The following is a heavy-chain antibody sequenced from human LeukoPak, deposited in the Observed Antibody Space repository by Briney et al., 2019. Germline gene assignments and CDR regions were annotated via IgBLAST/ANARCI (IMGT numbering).Heavy chain of an antibody. D-gene: IGHD4-23*01. CDR3: ARGDDYGGNCFDY. CDR2: IYYSGST. CDR1: GGSISSSSYY. J-gene: IGHJ4*02. V-gene: IGHV4-39*01. Sequence: PSETLSLTCTVSGGSISSSSYYWGWIRRPPGKGLEWIGSIYYSGSTYYNPSLKSRVTISVDTSKNQFSLKLSSVTAADTAVYYCARGDDYGGNCFDYWGQGTLVTVSS.